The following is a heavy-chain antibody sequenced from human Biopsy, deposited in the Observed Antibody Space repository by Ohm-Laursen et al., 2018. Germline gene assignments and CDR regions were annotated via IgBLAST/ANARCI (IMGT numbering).Heavy chain of an antibody. J-gene: IGHJ4*02. D-gene: IGHD3-3*01. CDR3: ARHSLDDFWSGAHYYFDY. V-gene: IGHV4-39*01. CDR1: GGSISSRNHY. Sequence: GTLSLTCSVSGGSISSRNHYWGWLRQPPGKGLEWIGHVYYSGSTFYNSSFESRVTVSVDTSKNQFHLRLTSISASDTAVYYCARHSLDDFWSGAHYYFDYWGLGTLVTVSS. CDR2: VYYSGST.